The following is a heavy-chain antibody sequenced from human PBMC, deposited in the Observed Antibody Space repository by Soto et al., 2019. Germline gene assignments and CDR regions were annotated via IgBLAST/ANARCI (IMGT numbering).Heavy chain of an antibody. CDR2: IYPDSGGT. Sequence: QVQLVQSGAEVKKPGASVKVSCRTSGYTFSGFYIHWVRQAPGQGLESMGWIYPDSGGTDYAQKFQGRVTMTRDTSISTAYIALSRLRSDDTAVYYCRVTGVSEVDYWGQGTLVTVSS. J-gene: IGHJ4*02. CDR1: GYTFSGFY. D-gene: IGHD2-8*01. V-gene: IGHV1-2*02. CDR3: RVTGVSEVDY.